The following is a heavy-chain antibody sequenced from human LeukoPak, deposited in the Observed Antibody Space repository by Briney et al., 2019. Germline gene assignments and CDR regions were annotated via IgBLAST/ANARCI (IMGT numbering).Heavy chain of an antibody. D-gene: IGHD4-11*01. CDR1: SGSFSAYY. CDR3: ARGRENYSRAGFGY. J-gene: IGHJ4*02. CDR2: INHSGST. Sequence: SETLSLTCAVYSGSFSAYYWSWIRQPPGKGLEWIGEINHSGSTNYNPSLESRVTVLVDKSKNQLSLKLRSATAADTAVYYCARGRENYSRAGFGYWAQGTLVTVSS. V-gene: IGHV4-34*01.